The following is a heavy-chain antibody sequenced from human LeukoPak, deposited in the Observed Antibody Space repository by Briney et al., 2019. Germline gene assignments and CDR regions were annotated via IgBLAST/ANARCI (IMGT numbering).Heavy chain of an antibody. Sequence: GRSLRLSCAASGFTFSSYGMPWVRQAPGKGLEWVAVISYDGSNKYYADSVKGRFTISRDNSKNTLYLQMNSLRAEDTAVYYCAKVAHYDSNGYLVDYWGQGTLVTVSS. D-gene: IGHD3-22*01. CDR3: AKVAHYDSNGYLVDY. J-gene: IGHJ4*02. CDR1: GFTFSSYG. CDR2: ISYDGSNK. V-gene: IGHV3-30*18.